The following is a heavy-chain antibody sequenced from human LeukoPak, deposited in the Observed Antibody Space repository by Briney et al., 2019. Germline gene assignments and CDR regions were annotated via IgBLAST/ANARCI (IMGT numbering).Heavy chain of an antibody. D-gene: IGHD3-22*01. CDR3: ASKGDYYDSSGYRPPPKYFQH. J-gene: IGHJ1*01. CDR1: GGSISSSSYY. CDR2: IYYSGST. Sequence: PSETLSLTCTVSGGSISSSSYYWGWIRQPPGKGLEWIGSIYYSGSTHYNPSLKSRVTISVDTSKNQFSLKLSSVTAADTAVYYCASKGDYYDSSGYRPPPKYFQHWGQGTLVTVSS. V-gene: IGHV4-39*01.